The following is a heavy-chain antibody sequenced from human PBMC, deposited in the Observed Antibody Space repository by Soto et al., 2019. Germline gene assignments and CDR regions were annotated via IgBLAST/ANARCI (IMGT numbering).Heavy chain of an antibody. CDR1: GGTFSEYG. Sequence: QVQLVQSGAEVKKPGSSVRVSCKASGGTFSEYGVSWVRQAPGQGLEWMGGIVPKFTTANYAQKFQGRVTITEDRATNTVYLRLGSLTSEDTAVYFCARENFTADHFDSAGCWPLHHWGQGTLVSVS. J-gene: IGHJ4*02. CDR3: ARENFTADHFDSAGCWPLHH. CDR2: IVPKFTTA. V-gene: IGHV1-69*06. D-gene: IGHD3-22*01.